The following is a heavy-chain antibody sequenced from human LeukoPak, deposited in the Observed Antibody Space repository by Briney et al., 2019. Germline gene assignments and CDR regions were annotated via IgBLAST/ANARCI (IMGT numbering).Heavy chain of an antibody. CDR2: IKQDGSEK. J-gene: IGHJ3*02. Sequence: GGSLRLSCAASGFTFSSYWMSWVRQAPGKGLEWVANIKQDGSEKYYVDSVKGRFTISRDNAKNSLYLQMNSLRAEDTAVYYCAQITIFGVVMGYEAFDIWGQGTMVTVSS. CDR1: GFTFSSYW. V-gene: IGHV3-7*01. CDR3: AQITIFGVVMGYEAFDI. D-gene: IGHD3-3*01.